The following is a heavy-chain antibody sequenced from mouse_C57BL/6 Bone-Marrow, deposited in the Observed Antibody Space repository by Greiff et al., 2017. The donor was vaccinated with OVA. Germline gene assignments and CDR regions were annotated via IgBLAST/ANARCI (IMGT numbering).Heavy chain of an antibody. J-gene: IGHJ1*03. CDR2: INPGSGGT. CDR3: ARWDYGSSYDWYFDG. D-gene: IGHD1-1*01. V-gene: IGHV1-54*01. CDR1: GYAFTNYL. Sequence: QVQLQQSGAELVRPGTSVKVSCKASGYAFTNYLIEWVKQRPGQGLEWIGVINPGSGGTNYNEKFKGKATLTADKSSSTAYMQLSSLTSEDSAVYFCARWDYGSSYDWYFDGWGTGTTVTVSS.